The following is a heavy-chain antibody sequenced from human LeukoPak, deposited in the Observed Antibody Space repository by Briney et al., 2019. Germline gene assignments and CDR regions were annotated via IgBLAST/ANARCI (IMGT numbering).Heavy chain of an antibody. CDR2: VYYSGST. Sequence: PSETLSLTCAVYGGSFSGYYWSWIRQPPGKGLEWIGYVYYSGSTNYNPSLESRVTILVDTSKNQFSLKLSSVTAADTAVYYCARDFGTNWGQGTLVTVSS. J-gene: IGHJ4*02. D-gene: IGHD2-2*01. CDR3: ARDFGTN. V-gene: IGHV4-59*01. CDR1: GGSFSGYY.